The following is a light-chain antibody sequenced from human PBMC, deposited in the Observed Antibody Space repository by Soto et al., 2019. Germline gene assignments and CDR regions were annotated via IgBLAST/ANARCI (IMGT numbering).Light chain of an antibody. Sequence: QSVLTQSPSASGTPGQRVTISCSGSTSNIGSNFIYWYQQLPGTAPKLLIYRNDQRPSGVPERFSGSKSGTSASLAISRLRSEDEADYHCAAWDDSLSGLVFGGGTKLTVL. V-gene: IGLV1-47*01. J-gene: IGLJ2*01. CDR1: TSNIGSNF. CDR2: RND. CDR3: AAWDDSLSGLV.